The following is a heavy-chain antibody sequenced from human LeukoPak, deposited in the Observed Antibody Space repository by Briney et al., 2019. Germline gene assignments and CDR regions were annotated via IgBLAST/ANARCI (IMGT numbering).Heavy chain of an antibody. J-gene: IGHJ4*02. CDR3: ARLQTSPDYDILTGYYSH. V-gene: IGHV3-30*02. CDR2: IRYDGSNK. CDR1: GFTFSRHG. D-gene: IGHD3-9*01. Sequence: GGSLRLSCAASGFTFSRHGMHWVRQAPGKGLEWVAFIRYDGSNKYYTDSVKGRFTISRDNSKNTLYLQMNSLRAEDTAVYYCARLQTSPDYDILTGYYSHWGQGTLVTVSS.